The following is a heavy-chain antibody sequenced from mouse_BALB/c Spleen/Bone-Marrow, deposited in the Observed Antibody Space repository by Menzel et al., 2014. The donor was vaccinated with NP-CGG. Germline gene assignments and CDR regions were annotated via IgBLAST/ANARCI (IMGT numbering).Heavy chain of an antibody. V-gene: IGHV1-31*01. J-gene: IGHJ3*01. CDR3: VRDAY. CDR2: INPYNGVT. Sequence: VQLQQSGPELVKPGASVKISCKASGYSFTGSDMNWVKQSHVKSLEWIGRINPYNGVTTYNQNFKDKASLTVGQSSSTAYMELHSLTFEDSAVYYCVRDAYWGQGTLVTVSA. CDR1: GYSFTGSD.